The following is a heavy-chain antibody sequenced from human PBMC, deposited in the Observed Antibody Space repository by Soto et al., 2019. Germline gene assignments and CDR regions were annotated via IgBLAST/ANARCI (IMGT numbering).Heavy chain of an antibody. Sequence: EVQLLESGGGLVHPDGSLRLSCAASGFSFSTYAMSWVRQAPGKGLEWVSGISGSGGTTYYADSVKGRFTISRDNSKNTLYLQVNSLRAEDTAVYYCAKDQAAGGTISRYFHYWGQGTLVTVSS. V-gene: IGHV3-23*01. CDR2: ISGSGGTT. CDR1: GFSFSTYA. J-gene: IGHJ1*01. CDR3: AKDQAAGGTISRYFHY. D-gene: IGHD6-13*01.